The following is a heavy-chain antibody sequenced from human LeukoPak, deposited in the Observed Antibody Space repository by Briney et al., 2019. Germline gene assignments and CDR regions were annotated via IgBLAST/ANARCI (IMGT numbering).Heavy chain of an antibody. Sequence: PGGSLRLSCAASGFMFSAYSMNWVRQAPGKGLEWVSSVSSSSSYIYYADSVEGRFTISRDNAKNSLYLQMNSLRAEDTAVYYCASSYHYCGGDCYPESYYYHIDVWGKGTTVTVSS. V-gene: IGHV3-21*01. CDR3: ASSYHYCGGDCYPESYYYHIDV. CDR1: GFMFSAYS. CDR2: VSSSSSYI. D-gene: IGHD2-21*02. J-gene: IGHJ6*04.